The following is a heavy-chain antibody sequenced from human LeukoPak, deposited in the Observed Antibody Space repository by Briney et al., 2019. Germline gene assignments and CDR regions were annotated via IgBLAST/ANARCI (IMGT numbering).Heavy chain of an antibody. V-gene: IGHV4-39*07. CDR3: ARSVYVLGGRWFDP. D-gene: IGHD5/OR15-5a*01. CDR2: IYYSGST. J-gene: IGHJ5*02. CDR1: GGSISSSSYY. Sequence: SETLSLTCTVSGGSISSSSYYWGWIRQPPGKGLEWIGSIYYSGSTYYNPSLKSRVTISVDTSKNQFSLQLNSVTPEDTAVYYCARSVYVLGGRWFDPWGQGTLVTVSS.